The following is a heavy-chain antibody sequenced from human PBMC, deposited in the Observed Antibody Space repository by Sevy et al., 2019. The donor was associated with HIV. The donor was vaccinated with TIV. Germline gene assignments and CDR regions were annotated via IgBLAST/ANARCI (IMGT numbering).Heavy chain of an antibody. D-gene: IGHD3-10*01. J-gene: IGHJ4*02. V-gene: IGHV3-74*01. Sequence: GRSLRLSCAASGFTFSNNWMHWVRQAPGRGLVWVSRVNTDGKSTSYADSVQGRFTISRDNAKNTVYLQMNSLRVEDTAVYYCTRDGPSDGSGTYYFDYWGQGTLVTVSS. CDR3: TRDGPSDGSGTYYFDY. CDR2: VNTDGKST. CDR1: GFTFSNNW.